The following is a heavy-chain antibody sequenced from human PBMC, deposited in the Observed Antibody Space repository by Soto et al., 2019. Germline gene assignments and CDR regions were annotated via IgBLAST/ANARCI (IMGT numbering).Heavy chain of an antibody. CDR2: ISASGGAT. D-gene: IGHD1-26*01. V-gene: IGHV3-23*01. CDR1: RFTFTSYA. CDR3: AKDVEGGSLFRGAFDY. Sequence: GGSLRLSCVASRFTFTSYAMSWVRQSPGKGLEWVAAISASGGATIHADSVKGRLTISRDNSKNTLYLQMNSLRAEDTAVYYCAKDVEGGSLFRGAFDYWGQGTQVTVSS. J-gene: IGHJ4*02.